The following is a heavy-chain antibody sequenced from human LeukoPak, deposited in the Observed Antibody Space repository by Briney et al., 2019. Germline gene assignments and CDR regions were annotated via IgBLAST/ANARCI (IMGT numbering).Heavy chain of an antibody. D-gene: IGHD2-2*02. V-gene: IGHV3-21*03. J-gene: IGHJ5*02. Sequence: GGSLRLSCAASGFTYSSYSMNWVRPAPGKGLEWVSSISSSSSYIYYADSAKGRFTIPSDNAKNSLYLQSNSLSAADTAVYYCARNSVVVPAAIGYNWFDPWGQGTLVTVSS. CDR3: ARNSVVVPAAIGYNWFDP. CDR2: ISSSSSYI. CDR1: GFTYSSYS.